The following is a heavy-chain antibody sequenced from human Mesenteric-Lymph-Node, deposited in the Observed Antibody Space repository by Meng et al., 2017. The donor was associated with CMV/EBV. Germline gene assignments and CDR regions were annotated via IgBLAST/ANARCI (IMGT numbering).Heavy chain of an antibody. CDR1: GYTLTEFS. J-gene: IGHJ4*02. Sequence: KVSGYTLTEFSMHWVRQAPGKGLEWMGGFDPEDGETIYAQKFQGRVTMTEDTSTDTAYMELSSLRSEDTAVYYCATAGSTSYIYYFDYWGQGTLVTVSS. D-gene: IGHD2-2*01. V-gene: IGHV1-24*01. CDR2: FDPEDGET. CDR3: ATAGSTSYIYYFDY.